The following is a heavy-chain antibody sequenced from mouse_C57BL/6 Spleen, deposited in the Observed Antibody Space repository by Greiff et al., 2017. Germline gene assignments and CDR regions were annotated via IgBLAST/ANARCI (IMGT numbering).Heavy chain of an antibody. CDR3: ARTGYAMDY. Sequence: EVKLQESGGGLVKPGGSLKLSCAASGFTFSDYGMHWVRQAPEKGLEWVAYISRGSSTIYYADTVKGRFTFSRDNAKNTLFMQMTRLRAEDTAMYYCARTGYAMDYWGQGTSVTVSS. D-gene: IGHD4-1*01. J-gene: IGHJ4*01. V-gene: IGHV5-17*01. CDR2: ISRGSSTI. CDR1: GFTFSDYG.